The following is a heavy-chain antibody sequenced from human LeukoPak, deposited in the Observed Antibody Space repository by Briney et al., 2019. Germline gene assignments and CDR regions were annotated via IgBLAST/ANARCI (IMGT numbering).Heavy chain of an antibody. Sequence: SETLSLTCAVSGGSISSFYWSWIRQPPGKGLEWTGYVFYTGDTNSNPSLKSRVTMSLDTSKNQLSLRLTSVTAADTAVYYCARHPFATPFDHWGRGTLVTVSS. CDR3: ARHPFATPFDH. J-gene: IGHJ4*02. CDR1: GGSISSFY. D-gene: IGHD2-15*01. CDR2: VFYTGDT. V-gene: IGHV4-59*08.